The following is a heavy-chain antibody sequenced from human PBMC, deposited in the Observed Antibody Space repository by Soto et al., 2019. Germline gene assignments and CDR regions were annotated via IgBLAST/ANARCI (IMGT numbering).Heavy chain of an antibody. CDR1: GFTFSSYA. V-gene: IGHV3-30-3*01. J-gene: IGHJ4*02. Sequence: GGSLRLSCAASGFTFSSYAMHWVRQAPGKGLEWVAVISYDGSNKYYADSVKGRFTISRDNSKNTLYLQMNSLRAEDTAVYYCARADRDRDGLVDYWGQGTLVTVSS. CDR3: ARADRDRDGLVDY. CDR2: ISYDGSNK.